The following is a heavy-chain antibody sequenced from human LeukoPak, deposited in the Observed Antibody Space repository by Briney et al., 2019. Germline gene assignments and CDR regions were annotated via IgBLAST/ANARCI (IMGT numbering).Heavy chain of an antibody. V-gene: IGHV3-NL1*01. CDR2: IYSGGST. D-gene: IGHD3-3*01. CDR1: GFTFSSYG. CDR3: ARDARITIFGSYYFDY. J-gene: IGHJ4*02. Sequence: PGRSLRLSCAASGFTFSSYGMHWVRQAPGKGLEWVSVIYSGGSTYYADSVKGRFTISRDNSKNTLYLQMNSLRAEDTAVYYCARDARITIFGSYYFDYWGQGTLVTVSS.